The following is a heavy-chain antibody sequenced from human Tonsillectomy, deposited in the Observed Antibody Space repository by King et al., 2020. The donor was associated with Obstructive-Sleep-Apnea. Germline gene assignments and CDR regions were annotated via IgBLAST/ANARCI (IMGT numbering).Heavy chain of an antibody. J-gene: IGHJ4*02. D-gene: IGHD4-17*01. CDR3: AAHGDYPLFAY. Sequence: QLQESGPGLVKASETLSLTCTVSGGSISRSSYYWGWIRQPPGKGLEWIGSMYYSGNSYYNPSLKSRVTISIATSKNQFSLRLSSVTAADTAVYYCAAHGDYPLFAYWGQGSLVTVSS. CDR1: GGSISRSSYY. CDR2: MYYSGNS. V-gene: IGHV4-39*07.